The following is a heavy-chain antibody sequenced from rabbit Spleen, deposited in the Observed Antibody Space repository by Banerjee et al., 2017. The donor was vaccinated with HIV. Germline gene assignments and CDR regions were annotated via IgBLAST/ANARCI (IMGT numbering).Heavy chain of an antibody. D-gene: IGHD8-1*01. J-gene: IGHJ6*01. CDR2: IYAITGKA. V-gene: IGHV1S45*01. CDR3: ARDTGSSFSSYGMDL. CDR1: GFSFSNNYV. Sequence: QEQLVESGGGLVKPEGSLTLTCKASGFSFSNNYVMCWVRQAPGKGLEWIACIYAITGKAVYATWAKGRFTISRTSSTTVTLQMTSLTVADTATYFCARDTGSSFSSYGMDLWGPGTLVTVS.